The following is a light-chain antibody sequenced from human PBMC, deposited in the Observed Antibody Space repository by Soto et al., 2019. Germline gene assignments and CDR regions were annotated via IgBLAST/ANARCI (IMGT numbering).Light chain of an antibody. CDR3: QQLNTYPPWT. J-gene: IGKJ1*01. V-gene: IGKV1-9*01. CDR2: AAS. Sequence: DIQMTQSPSTLSASVGDRVTITCRASQSISSYLAWYQQKPGKAPELLIYAASTLQSGVPSRFSGSGSGTDYTLTISSLQPEDSATYYCQQLNTYPPWTFGQGTKVDIK. CDR1: QSISSY.